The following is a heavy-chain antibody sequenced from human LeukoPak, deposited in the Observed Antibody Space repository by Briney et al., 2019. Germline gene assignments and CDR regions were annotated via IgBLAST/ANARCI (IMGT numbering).Heavy chain of an antibody. Sequence: SVKVSCKASGGTFSSYAISWVRQAPGQGLEWMGGIIPIFGTANYAQKFQGRVTITADESTSTAYMELSSLGSEDTAVYYCARTVVVPAATSSYYYYMDVWGKGTTVTVSS. CDR3: ARTVVVPAATSSYYYYMDV. CDR2: IIPIFGTA. D-gene: IGHD2-2*01. V-gene: IGHV1-69*13. CDR1: GGTFSSYA. J-gene: IGHJ6*03.